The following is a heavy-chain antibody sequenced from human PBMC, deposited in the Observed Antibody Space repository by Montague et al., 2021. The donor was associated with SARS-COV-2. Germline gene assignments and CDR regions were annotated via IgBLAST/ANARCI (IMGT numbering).Heavy chain of an antibody. V-gene: IGHV3-53*01. D-gene: IGHD3/OR15-3a*01. CDR3: SRDQGPMTWTSYGMDV. Sequence: SLRLSCAASGFTFSRNYMNWVRQAPGKGLEWVSVIYSGGSTYYSDSLMNRCTISSDNSTNTLYLQQNNRIAEDTAVYYCSRDQGPMTWTSYGMDVWGQGTTVTVSS. CDR2: IYSGGST. J-gene: IGHJ6*02. CDR1: GFTFSRNY.